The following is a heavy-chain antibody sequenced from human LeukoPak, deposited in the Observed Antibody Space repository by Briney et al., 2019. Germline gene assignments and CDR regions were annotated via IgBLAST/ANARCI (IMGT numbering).Heavy chain of an antibody. J-gene: IGHJ4*02. CDR3: ARDGRYCSGGSCYGDY. D-gene: IGHD2-15*01. Sequence: ASVKVSCKASGHTFTSYGISWVRQAPGQGLEWMGWISAYNGNTNYAQKLQGRVTMTTDTSTSTAYMELRSLRSDDTAVYYCARDGRYCSGGSCYGDYWGQGTLVTVSS. CDR2: ISAYNGNT. V-gene: IGHV1-18*01. CDR1: GHTFTSYG.